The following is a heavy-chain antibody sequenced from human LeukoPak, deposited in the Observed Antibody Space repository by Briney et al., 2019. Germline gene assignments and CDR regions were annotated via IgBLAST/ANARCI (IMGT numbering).Heavy chain of an antibody. J-gene: IGHJ5*02. V-gene: IGHV1-18*01. D-gene: IGHD1/OR15-1a*01. CDR2: ISAYNGNT. CDR1: GYTFTSYG. CDR3: ASWVEHLNWFDP. Sequence: ASVKVSCKASGYTFTSYGISWVRQAPGQGLEWMGWISAYNGNTNYAQKLQGRVTMTTDTFTSTAYMELRSLRSDDTAVYYCASWVEHLNWFDPWGQGTLVTVSS.